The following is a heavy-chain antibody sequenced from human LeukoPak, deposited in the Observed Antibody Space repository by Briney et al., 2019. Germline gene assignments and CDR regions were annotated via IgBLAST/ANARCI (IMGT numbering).Heavy chain of an antibody. V-gene: IGHV4-4*07. CDR1: GGSFSDYY. CDR2: VYSSGNT. J-gene: IGHJ4*02. CDR3: ARGGSKSWYPLMK. D-gene: IGHD6-13*01. Sequence: SETLSLTCTVSGGSFSDYYWNWVRQPAGKGLEWIGHVYSSGNTDYNPSLKSRVTTSVDKSKNQFSLKLSSVTAADTAFYCARGGSKSWYPLMKWGQGILVTVSS.